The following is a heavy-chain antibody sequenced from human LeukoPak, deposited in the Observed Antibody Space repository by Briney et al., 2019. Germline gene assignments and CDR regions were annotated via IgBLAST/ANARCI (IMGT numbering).Heavy chain of an antibody. CDR3: AKASWVSSADAVL. D-gene: IGHD3-16*01. CDR2: LRGGGET. V-gene: IGHV3-23*01. Sequence: GGSLRLSCAASGFIFSNYAMSWVRRAPARGLEWVSSLRGGGETFYADSVKGRFTLSRDESRNTVYLHLNNLRVEDTAVYYCAKASWVSSADAVLWGQGTLVTVSS. J-gene: IGHJ4*02. CDR1: GFIFSNYA.